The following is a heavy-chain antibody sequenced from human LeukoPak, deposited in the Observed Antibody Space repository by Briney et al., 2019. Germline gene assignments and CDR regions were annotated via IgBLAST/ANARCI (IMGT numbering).Heavy chain of an antibody. CDR1: GYTFTSYD. CDR2: MNPNSGNT. V-gene: IGHV1-8*01. Sequence: ASVKVSCKASGYTFTSYDINWVRQATGQGLEWMGWMNPNSGNTGYAQKFQGRVTMTRNTSISTAYMELSSLRSEDTAVYYCARARFDILTGYYYGMDVWGQGTTITVSS. J-gene: IGHJ6*02. D-gene: IGHD3-9*01. CDR3: ARARFDILTGYYYGMDV.